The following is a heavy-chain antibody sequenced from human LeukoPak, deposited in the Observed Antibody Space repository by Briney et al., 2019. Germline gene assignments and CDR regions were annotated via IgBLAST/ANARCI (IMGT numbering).Heavy chain of an antibody. CDR1: GFTFSSYW. CDR2: IKQDGSEK. Sequence: GRSLRLSCAASGFTFSSYWMSWVRHAPGKGLEWLANIKQDGSEKYYVDSVKGRFTISRDNAKNSLYLQMNSLRAEDTAVYYCAGIDIVVVPAAIRDYYYYGMDVWGQGTTVTVSS. D-gene: IGHD2-2*02. J-gene: IGHJ6*02. V-gene: IGHV3-7*01. CDR3: AGIDIVVVPAAIRDYYYYGMDV.